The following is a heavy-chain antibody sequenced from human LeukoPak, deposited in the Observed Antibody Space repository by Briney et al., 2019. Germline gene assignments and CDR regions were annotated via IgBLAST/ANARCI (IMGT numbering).Heavy chain of an antibody. CDR1: GGSTNSYY. V-gene: IGHV4-4*07. J-gene: IGHJ4*02. CDR3: ARVKASSTSWTFDQ. Sequence: SETLSLTFSVSGGSTNSYYWSWIRQSGGKGLEWIGRIYSSGSTVYNPSLNSRLTMSIDTSKNQFSLTLKSVTATDTAVYYCARVKASSTSWTFDQWGQGALDTVSS. D-gene: IGHD2-2*01. CDR2: IYSSGST.